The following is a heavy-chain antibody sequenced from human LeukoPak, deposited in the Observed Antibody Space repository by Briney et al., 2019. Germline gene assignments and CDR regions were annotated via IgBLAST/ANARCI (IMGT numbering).Heavy chain of an antibody. V-gene: IGHV4-34*01. Sequence: PSETLSLTCAVYGGSFSGYYWSWIRQPPGKGLEWIGEINHSGSTNYNPSLKSRVTISVDTSKNQFSLKLSSVTAADTAVYYCARASFLQRYYFDYWGQGTLVTVSS. CDR2: INHSGST. J-gene: IGHJ4*02. D-gene: IGHD2/OR15-2a*01. CDR3: ARASFLQRYYFDY. CDR1: GGSFSGYY.